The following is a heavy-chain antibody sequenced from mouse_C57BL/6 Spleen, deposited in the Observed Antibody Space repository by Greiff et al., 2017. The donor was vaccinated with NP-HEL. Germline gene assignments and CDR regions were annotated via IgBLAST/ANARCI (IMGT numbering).Heavy chain of an antibody. CDR3: ARVFLGRGDY. CDR1: GYAFTNYL. CDR2: INPGSGGT. Sequence: QVQLQQSGAELVRPGTSVKVSCKASGYAFTNYLIEWVKQRPGQGLEWIGVINPGSGGTNYNEKFKGKATLTADKSSSTAYMQLSSLTSEDSAVYFCARVFLGRGDYWGQGTSVTVSS. D-gene: IGHD4-1*01. V-gene: IGHV1-54*01. J-gene: IGHJ4*01.